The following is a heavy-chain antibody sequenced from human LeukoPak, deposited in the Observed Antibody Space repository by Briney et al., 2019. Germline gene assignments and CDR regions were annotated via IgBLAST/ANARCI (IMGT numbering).Heavy chain of an antibody. CDR2: ISGSGGST. CDR1: GFTFSSYA. J-gene: IGHJ4*02. CDR3: APLAVAGTAELDY. V-gene: IGHV3-23*01. Sequence: GGSLRLSCAASGFTFSSYAMSWVRQAPGKGLEWVSAISGSGGSTYYADSVKGRFTISRDNSKNTLYLQTNSLRAEDTAVYYCAPLAVAGTAELDYWGQGTLVTVSS. D-gene: IGHD6-19*01.